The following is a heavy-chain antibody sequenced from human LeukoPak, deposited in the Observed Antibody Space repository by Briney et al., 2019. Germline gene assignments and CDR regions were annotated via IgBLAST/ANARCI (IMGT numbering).Heavy chain of an antibody. V-gene: IGHV3-7*01. CDR3: ARSFHDYGDSDYYYYMDV. J-gene: IGHJ6*03. Sequence: GGSLRLSCAASGFTFSSYWMSWVRQAPGKGLEWVANIKQDGSEKYYVDSVKGRFTISRDNAKNSLYLQMNSLRAEDTAVYYCARSFHDYGDSDYYYYMDVWGKGTTVTISS. CDR2: IKQDGSEK. D-gene: IGHD4-17*01. CDR1: GFTFSSYW.